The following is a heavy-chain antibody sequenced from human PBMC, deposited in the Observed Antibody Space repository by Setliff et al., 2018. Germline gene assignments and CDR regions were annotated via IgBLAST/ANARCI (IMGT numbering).Heavy chain of an antibody. CDR1: GDSIGNYY. CDR2: VDHSDYA. J-gene: IGHJ1*01. CDR3: TRQKEYSGRSCFQH. Sequence: ETLSLTCNVSGDSIGNYYWSWLRQSPGRGLEWIGYVDHSDYANYNPSLKRRVTISVDTSKNQFSLRLSLVTAADTATYYCTRQKEYSGRSCFQHWGQGIPVTVSS. V-gene: IGHV4-59*08. D-gene: IGHD1-26*01.